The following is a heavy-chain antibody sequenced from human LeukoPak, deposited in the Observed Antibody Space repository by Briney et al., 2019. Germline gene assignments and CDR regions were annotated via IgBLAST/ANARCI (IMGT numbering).Heavy chain of an antibody. CDR1: GYTFTSYD. CDR2: MNPNSGNT. J-gene: IGHJ4*02. V-gene: IGHV1-8*01. CDR3: ARGDYYDSSGYYRLIDY. Sequence: GASVKVSCKASGYTFTSYDINWVRQAPGQGLEWMGWMNPNSGNTGYAQKFQGRVTMTRNTSISTAYMELSSLRSEDTAVYYCARGDYYDSSGYYRLIDYWGQGTLVTVSS. D-gene: IGHD3-22*01.